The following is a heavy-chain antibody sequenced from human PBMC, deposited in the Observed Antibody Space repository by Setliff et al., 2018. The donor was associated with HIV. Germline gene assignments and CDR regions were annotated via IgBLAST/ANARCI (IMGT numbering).Heavy chain of an antibody. V-gene: IGHV4-59*01. J-gene: IGHJ6*03. CDR2: IYYSGST. CDR3: ARVVRQVPASYYYYYYMDV. Sequence: SETLSLTCSVSGGSISTYYWSWIRQPPGQGLEWIGYIYYSGSTNYNPSLKSRVTISVHKSKNQFSLKLRSVTAADTAVYYCARVVRQVPASYYYYYYMDVWGKGTTVTVSS. D-gene: IGHD2-2*01. CDR1: GGSISTYY.